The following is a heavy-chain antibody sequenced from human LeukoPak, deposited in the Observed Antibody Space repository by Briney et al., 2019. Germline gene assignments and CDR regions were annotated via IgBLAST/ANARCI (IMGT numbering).Heavy chain of an antibody. V-gene: IGHV4-59*12. J-gene: IGHJ4*02. CDR1: GGSISSYY. CDR3: AREGLKSIAARPYYFDY. CDR2: IYHTGST. D-gene: IGHD6-6*01. Sequence: PETLSLTCTVSGGSISSYYWSWIRQPPGKGLEWIANIYHTGSTNYNPSLSSRVTISIDTAKNQFSLKLSSVTAADTAVYYCAREGLKSIAARPYYFDYWGQGSLVTVSS.